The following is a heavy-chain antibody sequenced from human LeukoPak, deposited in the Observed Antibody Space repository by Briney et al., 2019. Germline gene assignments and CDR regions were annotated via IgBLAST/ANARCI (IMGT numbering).Heavy chain of an antibody. CDR3: ARDGLAAAADY. CDR1: GFTFSTHW. D-gene: IGHD6-13*01. Sequence: GGSLRLSCTVSGFTFSTHWMRWVRQAPGKGLVWVSHIKGDGTSTDYADSVKGRFTISRDNAKNTLFLQMNSLRAEDTAVYYCARDGLAAAADYWGQGTLVTVSS. CDR2: IKGDGTST. J-gene: IGHJ4*02. V-gene: IGHV3-74*01.